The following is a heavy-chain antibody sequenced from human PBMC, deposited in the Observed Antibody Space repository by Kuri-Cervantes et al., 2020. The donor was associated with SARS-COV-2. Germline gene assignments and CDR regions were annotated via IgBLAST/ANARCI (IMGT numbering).Heavy chain of an antibody. CDR2: ILHTGSN. J-gene: IGHJ5*02. D-gene: IGHD3-10*01. CDR1: GASMSDPMSHYY. Sequence: GSLRLSCTVSGASMSDPMSHYYWNWIRLTPGKGLEWIGYILHTGSNSQNPSLKSRVTISLDTSKNQFSLSRNSVTPADTAVYYCATKLFGEHWFDPWGQGILVTVSS. V-gene: IGHV4-61*01. CDR3: ATKLFGEHWFDP.